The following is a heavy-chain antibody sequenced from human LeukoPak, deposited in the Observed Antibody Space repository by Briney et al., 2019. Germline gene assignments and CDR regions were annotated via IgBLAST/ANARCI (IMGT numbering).Heavy chain of an antibody. J-gene: IGHJ4*02. Sequence: SDTLSLTCAVSGYSISSSNWWGWIQQPPGKGLEWIGYIFYSGSAYYNPSLKSRVTMSIDTSKNQFSLKLNSVTAVDTAVYYCASTALDTTTYFHYWGQGTLVTVSS. D-gene: IGHD5-18*01. CDR1: GYSISSSNW. V-gene: IGHV4-28*01. CDR3: ASTALDTTTYFHY. CDR2: IFYSGSA.